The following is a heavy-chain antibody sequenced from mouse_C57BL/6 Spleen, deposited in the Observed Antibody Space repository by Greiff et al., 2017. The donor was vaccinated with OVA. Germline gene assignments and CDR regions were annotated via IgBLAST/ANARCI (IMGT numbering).Heavy chain of an antibody. J-gene: IGHJ3*01. V-gene: IGHV1-15*01. CDR3: TRWLEAY. D-gene: IGHD2-2*01. CDR1: GYKFTDYE. Sequence: QVQLKQSGAELVRPGASVTLSCKASGYKFTDYEMHWVKQTPVHGLEWIGAIDPETGGTAYNQKFKGKAILTADKSSSTAYMELRSLTSEDSAVYYCTRWLEAYWGQGTLVTVSA. CDR2: IDPETGGT.